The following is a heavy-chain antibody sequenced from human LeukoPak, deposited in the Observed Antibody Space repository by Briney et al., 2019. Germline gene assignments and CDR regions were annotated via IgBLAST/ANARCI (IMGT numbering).Heavy chain of an antibody. Sequence: ASVKVSFKSSGYTFTSYGISWVRQAPGQGLEWMGWISAYNGNTNYAKKLQGRVTMTTDTSTSTAYMELRSLRSDDTAVYYCARYRDSSSYLWFDPWGKGNLVTVSS. CDR1: GYTFTSYG. V-gene: IGHV1-18*01. D-gene: IGHD6-6*01. CDR2: ISAYNGNT. CDR3: ARYRDSSSYLWFDP. J-gene: IGHJ5*02.